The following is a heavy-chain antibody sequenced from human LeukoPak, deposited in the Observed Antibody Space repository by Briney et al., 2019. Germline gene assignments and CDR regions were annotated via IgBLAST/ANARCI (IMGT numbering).Heavy chain of an antibody. Sequence: SETLSLTCAVYGGSFSGYYWSWIRQPPGKGLEWIGEINHSGSTNYNPSLKSRVTISVDTSKNQFSLKLSSVTAADTAVYYCARHTPKYCSSTSCSLRWGMDVWGQGTTVTVSS. CDR3: ARHTPKYCSSTSCSLRWGMDV. V-gene: IGHV4-34*01. CDR1: GGSFSGYY. CDR2: INHSGST. D-gene: IGHD2-2*01. J-gene: IGHJ6*02.